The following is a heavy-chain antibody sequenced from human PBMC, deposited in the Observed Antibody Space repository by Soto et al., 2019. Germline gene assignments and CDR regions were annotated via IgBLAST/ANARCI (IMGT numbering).Heavy chain of an antibody. CDR2: IGLYIHNT. CDR1: GYIFASYG. Sequence: ASVKVSCKASGYIFASYGINWLRQAPGQGLEWLGWIGLYIHNTNYAQKFQGRVTMTTDTSTSTVYMELRSLTSDDTAVYYCARSAFEDGSESDYISPFDYWGQGTMVTVYS. J-gene: IGHJ4*02. V-gene: IGHV1-18*04. D-gene: IGHD3-10*01. CDR3: ARSAFEDGSESDYISPFDY.